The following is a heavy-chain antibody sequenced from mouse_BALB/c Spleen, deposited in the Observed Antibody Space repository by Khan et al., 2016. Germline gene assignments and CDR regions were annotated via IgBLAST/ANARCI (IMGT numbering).Heavy chain of an antibody. CDR1: GYTFTSYW. CDR2: IDPSDSYT. CDR3: AATFDY. Sequence: QVQLQQPGAELVKPGASVKLSCKASGYTFTSYWMHWVKQRPGQGLEWIGEIDPSDSYTNYNQKFKGKATLTVDKSSSTAYMQLSSLTSEDSAVYDCAATFDYWGQGTTLTVSS. V-gene: IGHV1-69*02. D-gene: IGHD1-1*01. J-gene: IGHJ2*01.